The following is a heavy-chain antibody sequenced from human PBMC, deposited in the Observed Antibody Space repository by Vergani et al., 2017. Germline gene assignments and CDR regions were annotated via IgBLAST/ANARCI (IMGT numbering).Heavy chain of an antibody. CDR1: GGSINSYY. CDR2: IYYSGST. V-gene: IGHV4-59*01. CDR3: ARFNPGSGRYYFDY. Sequence: QVQLQESGPGLVKPSETLSLTCTVSGGSINSYYWSWIRQPPGKGLEWIGYIYYSGSTNYNPSLKSRVTISVDTSKNQFSLKLSSVTAADTAVYYCARFNPGSGRYYFDYWGQGTLVTVSS. J-gene: IGHJ4*02. D-gene: IGHD3-10*01.